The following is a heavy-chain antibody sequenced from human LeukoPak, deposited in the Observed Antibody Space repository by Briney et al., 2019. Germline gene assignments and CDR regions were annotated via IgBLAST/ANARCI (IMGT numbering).Heavy chain of an antibody. CDR3: ARWLVTTWYFDL. Sequence: WIGYIYYSGSTNYNPSLKSRVTISVDTSKNQFSLKLSSVTAADTAVYYCARWLVTTWYFDLWGRGTLVTVSS. J-gene: IGHJ2*01. CDR2: IYYSGST. V-gene: IGHV4-59*01. D-gene: IGHD2-21*02.